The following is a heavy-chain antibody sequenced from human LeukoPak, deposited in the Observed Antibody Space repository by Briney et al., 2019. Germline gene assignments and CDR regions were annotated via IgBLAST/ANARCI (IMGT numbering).Heavy chain of an antibody. J-gene: IGHJ6*03. CDR2: IYYSGRT. Sequence: SETLSLTCSVSSGFITAYYWSWIRQPPGKGLEWIGYIYYSGRTNYNPSLKSRVNISVDTSKNQFSLKLSSVTAADTAVYYCARMVGWGARRYYYYYMDVWGKGTTVTISS. D-gene: IGHD1-26*01. V-gene: IGHV4-59*01. CDR3: ARMVGWGARRYYYYYMDV. CDR1: SGFITAYY.